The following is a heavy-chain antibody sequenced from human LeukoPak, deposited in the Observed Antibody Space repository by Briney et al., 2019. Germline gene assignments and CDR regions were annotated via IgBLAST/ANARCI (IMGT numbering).Heavy chain of an antibody. V-gene: IGHV4-34*01. CDR3: ARQEWELLGLDY. CDR1: GGSFSGYY. D-gene: IGHD1-26*01. J-gene: IGHJ4*02. CDR2: INHSGST. Sequence: SETLSLTCAVYGGSFSGYYWSWIRQPPGKGLEWIGEINHSGSTNYNPSLKGRVTISVDTSKNQFSLKLSSVTAADTAVYYCARQEWELLGLDYWGQGTLVTVSS.